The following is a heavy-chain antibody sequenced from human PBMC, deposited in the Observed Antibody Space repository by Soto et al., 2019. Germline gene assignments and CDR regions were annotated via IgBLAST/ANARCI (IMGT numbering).Heavy chain of an antibody. CDR3: ARVCVVDGHNGMAV. D-gene: IGHD2-21*02. CDR2: IDYSWST. V-gene: IGHV4-31*03. Sequence: QVQLQESGPGLVKPSQTLSLTCTVSGGSLSSGCYYWSWLRQHPGKGLEWIGYIDYSWSTYDTPSLKSRVTISVDTSKIQFSLKLSSVTDYDTAVYYCARVCVVDGHNGMAVWGQGTTFTVSS. J-gene: IGHJ6*02. CDR1: GGSLSSGCYY.